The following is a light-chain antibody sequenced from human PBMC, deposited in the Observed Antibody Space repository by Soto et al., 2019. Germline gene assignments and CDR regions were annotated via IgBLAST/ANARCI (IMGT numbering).Light chain of an antibody. Sequence: QSALTQPASVSGSPGQSITISCTGTNNDVGGYNYVFWYQQHPGKAPKLMIYEVSNQPSGVSNRFSGSKSGNTASLTISGLQAEDEADYYCSSYTSSSTGVFGTGTKLTVL. CDR2: EVS. V-gene: IGLV2-14*01. J-gene: IGLJ1*01. CDR3: SSYTSSSTGV. CDR1: NNDVGGYNY.